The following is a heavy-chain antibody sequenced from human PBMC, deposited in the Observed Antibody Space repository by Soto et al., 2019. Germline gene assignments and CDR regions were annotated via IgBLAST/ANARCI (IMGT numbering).Heavy chain of an antibody. CDR3: ARAISWGGFDI. J-gene: IGHJ3*02. V-gene: IGHV3-11*01. D-gene: IGHD7-27*01. Sequence: VQLVESGGGLVKPGGSLRLSCAVSGFTLSDHYMTWIRQAPGKGLEWVSDISTSGSTINYADSVKGRFTISRDNAKNSMYLQMDSLRPEDTAVYYCARAISWGGFDIWGQGTAVTVSS. CDR1: GFTLSDHY. CDR2: ISTSGSTI.